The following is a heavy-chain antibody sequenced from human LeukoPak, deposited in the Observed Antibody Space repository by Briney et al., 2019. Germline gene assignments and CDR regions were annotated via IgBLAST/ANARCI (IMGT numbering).Heavy chain of an antibody. D-gene: IGHD3-10*01. CDR1: GFTFSGYA. Sequence: GGSLRLSCAASGFTFSGYAMTWVRQAPGKGLEWVSTVSAGGGSTYYADSVKGRFTISRDNPKNTLHLQMNSLRDGDTAVYNCAKSLYGSGGYYQFDYWGQGTLVTVSS. V-gene: IGHV3-23*01. CDR2: VSAGGGST. CDR3: AKSLYGSGGYYQFDY. J-gene: IGHJ4*02.